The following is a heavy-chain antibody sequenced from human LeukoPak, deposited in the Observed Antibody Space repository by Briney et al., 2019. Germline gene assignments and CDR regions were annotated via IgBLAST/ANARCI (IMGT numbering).Heavy chain of an antibody. CDR3: ARMFRDAFDI. D-gene: IGHD3-10*02. Sequence: GGSLRLSCAAAGFTFTSYSMNWVRQAPGRGLEWVSSISGDSIHIYYADSVRGRFTISRDNAKSSLFLQMNSLRAEDTAVYYCARMFRDAFDIWGQGTMVTVSS. CDR2: ISGDSIHI. CDR1: GFTFTSYS. V-gene: IGHV3-21*04. J-gene: IGHJ3*02.